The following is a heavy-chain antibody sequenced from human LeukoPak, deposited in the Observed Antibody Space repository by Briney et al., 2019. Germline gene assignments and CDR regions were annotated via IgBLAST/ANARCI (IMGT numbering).Heavy chain of an antibody. J-gene: IGHJ4*02. CDR2: IIPILGIA. V-gene: IGHV1-69*04. Sequence: SVNVSCKASGGTFSSYAISWVRQAPGQGLEWMGRIIPILGIANYAQKFQGRVTITADKSTSTAYMELSSLRSEDTAVYYCAMRAIAARPPGDYWGQGTLVTVSS. D-gene: IGHD6-6*01. CDR3: AMRAIAARPPGDY. CDR1: GGTFSSYA.